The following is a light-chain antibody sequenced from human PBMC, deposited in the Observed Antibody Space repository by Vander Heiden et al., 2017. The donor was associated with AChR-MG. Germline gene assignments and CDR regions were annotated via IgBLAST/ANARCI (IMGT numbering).Light chain of an antibody. CDR2: AAS. V-gene: IGKV1-39*01. CDR1: QSISSY. J-gene: IGKJ1*01. CDR3: QQSYSTPRT. Sequence: DIQITHSPSSLSASVGDRVTITCRASQSISSYVNWYQQKPGKAPKLLIYAASSLQSGVPSRFSGSGSGTDFTLTISSLQPEDFATYYCQQSYSTPRTFGQGTKVEIK.